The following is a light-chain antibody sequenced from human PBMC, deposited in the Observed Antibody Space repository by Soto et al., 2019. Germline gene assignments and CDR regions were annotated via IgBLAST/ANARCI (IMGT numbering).Light chain of an antibody. Sequence: DIQMTQSPSSLSASVGDRVTISCRASQGISTSVAWYRQKPGKVPNRLSHAASPLQPGVPSRFRGSGSGTDFTLTTSSLHPEDVAPYYSQKYYSVTLTFGQGTTVDIK. CDR2: AAS. J-gene: IGKJ1*01. V-gene: IGKV1-27*01. CDR3: QKYYSVTLT. CDR1: QGISTS.